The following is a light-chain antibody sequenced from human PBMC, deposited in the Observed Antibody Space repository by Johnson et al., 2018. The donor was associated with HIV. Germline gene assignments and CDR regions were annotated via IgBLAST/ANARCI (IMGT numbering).Light chain of an antibody. CDR2: DNN. Sequence: QPVLTQPPSVSAAPGQKVTISCSGSSSNIGRNYVSWYQQLPGTAPKLLIFDNNKRPSGIPDRFSGSKSGTSATLGITGLQTGDEADYYCGTWDSSLSAGLYGFGTGTKVTVL. V-gene: IGLV1-51*01. J-gene: IGLJ1*01. CDR1: SSNIGRNY. CDR3: GTWDSSLSAGLYG.